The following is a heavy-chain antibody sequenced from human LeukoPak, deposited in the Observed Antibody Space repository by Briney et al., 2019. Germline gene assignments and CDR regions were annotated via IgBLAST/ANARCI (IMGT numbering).Heavy chain of an antibody. D-gene: IGHD4-23*01. V-gene: IGHV4-59*11. CDR3: AKEGNDYGANSIDY. Sequence: SEALSLTCTVSGGSISSHYWAWLRQPPGKGLEWIGWMFFTGDTNYNPSLKSRVTISVDHSKNQFSLKLTSVTAADTAVYYCAKEGNDYGANSIDYWGQGTLVTVSS. J-gene: IGHJ4*02. CDR2: MFFTGDT. CDR1: GGSISSHY.